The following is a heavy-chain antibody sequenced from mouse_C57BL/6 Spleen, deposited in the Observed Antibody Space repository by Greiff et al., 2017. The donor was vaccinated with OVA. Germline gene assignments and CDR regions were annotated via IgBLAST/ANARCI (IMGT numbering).Heavy chain of an antibody. Sequence: VQLQQSGAELVRPGTSVKVSCKASGYAFTNYLIEWVQQMPGQGLEWIGAINPGSGGTNYNEKVKGKETLTADKSSSTTYMQLSSLTSEDSAVSFCESYSNDSSWFAYWGQGTLVTVSA. V-gene: IGHV1-54*01. CDR3: ESYSNDSSWFAY. CDR2: INPGSGGT. D-gene: IGHD2-12*01. J-gene: IGHJ3*01. CDR1: GYAFTNYL.